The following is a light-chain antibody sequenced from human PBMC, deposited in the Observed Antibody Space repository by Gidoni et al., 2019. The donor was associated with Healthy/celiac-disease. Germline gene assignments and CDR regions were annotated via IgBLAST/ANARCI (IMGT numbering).Light chain of an antibody. J-gene: IGKJ1*01. Sequence: EIVMTQSPATLSLSPGERATLSCRASQSVSSNLAWYQQKPGQAPRLRIYGASTRATGIPARFSGSGSGTEFTLIISSLQSEDFAVYYCQQYNNWPKTFGHGTKVEIK. CDR3: QQYNNWPKT. V-gene: IGKV3-15*01. CDR1: QSVSSN. CDR2: GAS.